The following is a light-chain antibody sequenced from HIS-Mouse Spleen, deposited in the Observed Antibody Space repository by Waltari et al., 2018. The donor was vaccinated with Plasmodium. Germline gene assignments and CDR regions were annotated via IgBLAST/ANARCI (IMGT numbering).Light chain of an antibody. V-gene: IGLV3-10*01. CDR2: EDS. CDR1: ELPQKY. Sequence: SYELTQPPSVSVSPGQTARITCSGDELPQKYAYWYHQKSGQAPVMVIYEDSKRPSGIRERLSGSSSGTMERLTISGAQVEDEADYYCYSTDSSGNHRVFGGGTKLTVL. J-gene: IGLJ3*02. CDR3: YSTDSSGNHRV.